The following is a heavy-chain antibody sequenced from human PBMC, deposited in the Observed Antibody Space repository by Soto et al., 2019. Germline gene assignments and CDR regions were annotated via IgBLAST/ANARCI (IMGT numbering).Heavy chain of an antibody. CDR2: IYYAGTT. J-gene: IGHJ5*02. V-gene: IGHV4-59*08. D-gene: IGHD2-21*01. Sequence: PSETLSLTCTVSSGSINNYCWSWIRQPPGKGLEFIGYIYYAGTTTYNPSLRSRVAISVDTSKNQFSLRLASVTAADTAVYYCARLGAYYQSLDPWGPGILVTVSS. CDR3: ARLGAYYQSLDP. CDR1: SGSINNYC.